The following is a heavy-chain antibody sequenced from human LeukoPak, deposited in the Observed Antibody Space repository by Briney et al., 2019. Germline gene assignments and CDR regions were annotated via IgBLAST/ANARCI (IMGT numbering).Heavy chain of an antibody. CDR2: ISGSGGST. D-gene: IGHD3-10*01. Sequence: RAGGSLRLSCAASGFTFSSYAMSWVRQAPGKGLEWVSAISGSGGSTYYADSVKGRFTISRDNSKNTLYLQMNSLRAEDTAVYYCAKVLYGSGAIDYWGQGTLVTVSS. J-gene: IGHJ4*02. V-gene: IGHV3-23*01. CDR3: AKVLYGSGAIDY. CDR1: GFTFSSYA.